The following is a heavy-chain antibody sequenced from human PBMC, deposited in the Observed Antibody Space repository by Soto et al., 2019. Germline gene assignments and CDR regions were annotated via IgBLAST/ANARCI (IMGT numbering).Heavy chain of an antibody. Sequence: EVQLLESGGGLVQPGGSLRLSCAASGFTFSSYAVSWVRQAPGKGLEWVSAISGSGGSTYYADSVKGRFTISRDNSKNKLYLQMNSLRAEDTAIYSCEKPGGFSGYYYYYMDVWGKGTTVTVSS. D-gene: IGHD3-3*02. CDR3: EKPGGFSGYYYYYMDV. V-gene: IGHV3-23*01. CDR2: ISGSGGST. CDR1: GFTFSSYA. J-gene: IGHJ6*03.